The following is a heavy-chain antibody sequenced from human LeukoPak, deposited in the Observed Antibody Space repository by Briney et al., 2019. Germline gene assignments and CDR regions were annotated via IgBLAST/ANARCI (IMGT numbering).Heavy chain of an antibody. D-gene: IGHD3-9*01. CDR2: IYHSGST. Sequence: PSETLSLTCAVSGGSISSGGYSWSWIRQPPGKGLEWIGYIYHSGSTYYNPSLKSRVTISVDRSKNQFSLKLSSVTAADTAVYYCARLLRYFDWVGAHGAFDIWGQGTMVTVSS. V-gene: IGHV4-30-2*01. CDR1: GGSISSGGYS. CDR3: ARLLRYFDWVGAHGAFDI. J-gene: IGHJ3*02.